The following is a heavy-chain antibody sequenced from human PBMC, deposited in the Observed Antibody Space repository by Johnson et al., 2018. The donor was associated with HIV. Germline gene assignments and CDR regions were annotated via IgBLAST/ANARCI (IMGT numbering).Heavy chain of an antibody. CDR3: ARAKLGGVFAL. Sequence: VQLVESGGGVVRPGGSLRLSCAVSGFTFDDYGMSWVRQAPGKGLEWVSGISWNSGNIGYADSVKGRFTVSRDNTKNLLFLQMDTLRAEDTAVYYCARAKLGGVFALWGQGTMVTVSS. D-gene: IGHD2-8*02. V-gene: IGHV3-20*04. CDR1: GFTFDDYG. CDR2: ISWNSGNI. J-gene: IGHJ3*01.